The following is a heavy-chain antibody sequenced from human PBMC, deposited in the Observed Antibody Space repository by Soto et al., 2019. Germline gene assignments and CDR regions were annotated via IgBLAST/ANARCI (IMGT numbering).Heavy chain of an antibody. V-gene: IGHV4-4*07. CDR1: GDSITASY. J-gene: IGHJ4*02. CDR2: TLSSGGT. CDR3: AKGFSSGLYVDS. Sequence: SETLSLTCTVSGDSITASYSNWAWIRQPPGKGLEWVGMTLSSGGTSRNPSLRSRLSMSVDTARNQFSMRLTSVTAADTGVYFCAKGFSSGLYVDSWGRGTQVTVSS. D-gene: IGHD6-19*01.